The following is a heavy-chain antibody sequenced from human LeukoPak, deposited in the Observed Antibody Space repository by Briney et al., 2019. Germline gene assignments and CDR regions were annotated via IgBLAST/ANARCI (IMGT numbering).Heavy chain of an antibody. V-gene: IGHV1-69*05. CDR1: GGTFSSYA. D-gene: IGHD5-24*01. Sequence: ASVKVSCKASGGTFSSYAISWVRQAPGQGLEWMGGIIPIFGTADYAQKFQGRVTITTDESTSTAYMELSSLRSEDTAVYYCASSVEMATMYYFDYWGQGTLVTVSS. CDR3: ASSVEMATMYYFDY. J-gene: IGHJ4*02. CDR2: IIPIFGTA.